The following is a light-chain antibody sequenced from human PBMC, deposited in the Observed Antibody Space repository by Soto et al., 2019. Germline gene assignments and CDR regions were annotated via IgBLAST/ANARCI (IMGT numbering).Light chain of an antibody. CDR3: QQYGSSPRT. Sequence: IVSTQSPGTLSLSPGERATLSCMASQSVSSIYLAWYKQKPGQAPRLIIYGTSIRATGIPDRFSGSGSGTDFTLTISRLDPEDFAVYSGQQYGSSPRTFGGGTKVDIK. CDR1: QSVSSIY. V-gene: IGKV3-20*01. J-gene: IGKJ4*01. CDR2: GTS.